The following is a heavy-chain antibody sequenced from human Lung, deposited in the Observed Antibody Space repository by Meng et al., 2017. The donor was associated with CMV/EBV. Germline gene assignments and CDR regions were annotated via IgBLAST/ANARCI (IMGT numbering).Heavy chain of an antibody. CDR2: INPNPNFDDT. D-gene: IGHD2-21*01. J-gene: IGHJ3*02. Sequence: GESLKISCKASGYTFIGYHIHWVRQAPGQGLEWMGWINPNPNFDDTAYAQKFQGRVTITRDMSISTAYMELTRLRPDDTAVYYCARVQFLEKPNDAVKIWGQGTIVTVSS. CDR1: GYTFIGYH. V-gene: IGHV1-2*02. CDR3: ARVQFLEKPNDAVKI.